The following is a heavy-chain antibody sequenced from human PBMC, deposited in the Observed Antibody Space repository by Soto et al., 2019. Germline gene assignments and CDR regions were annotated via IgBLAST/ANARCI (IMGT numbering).Heavy chain of an antibody. J-gene: IGHJ4*02. Sequence: ASVKVSCKASGGTFSSYIISWVRQAPGQGLEWMGRIIPILGIANYAQKFQGRVTITADKSTSTAYMELSSLRSEDTAVYYCARFPQTAIVGAAYFDYWGQGTLVPSPQ. CDR2: IIPILGIA. D-gene: IGHD1-26*01. CDR1: GGTFSSYI. CDR3: ARFPQTAIVGAAYFDY. V-gene: IGHV1-69*02.